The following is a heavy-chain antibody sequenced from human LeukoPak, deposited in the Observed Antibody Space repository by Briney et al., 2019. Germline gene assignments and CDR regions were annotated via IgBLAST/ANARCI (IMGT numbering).Heavy chain of an antibody. D-gene: IGHD6-13*01. V-gene: IGHV4-34*01. CDR2: INHSGST. Sequence: SETLSLTCAVYGGSFSGYYWSWIRQPPGKGLEWIGEINHSGSTNYNPSLKSRVTISVDTSKNQFSLKLSSVTAADTAVYYCARHGDSSSWPLDYWGQGTLVTVSS. CDR3: ARHGDSSSWPLDY. CDR1: GGSFSGYY. J-gene: IGHJ4*02.